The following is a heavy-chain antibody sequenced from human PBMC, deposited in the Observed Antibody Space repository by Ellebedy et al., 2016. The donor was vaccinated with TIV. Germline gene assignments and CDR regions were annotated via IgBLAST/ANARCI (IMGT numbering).Heavy chain of an antibody. CDR2: ISSSSSTI. CDR3: AGTTLEGYCSGGSCMYYGMDV. D-gene: IGHD2-15*01. Sequence: GESLKISCAASGFTFSSYSMNWVRQAPGKGLEWVSYISSSSSTIYYADSVKGRFTISRDNAKNSLYLQMNSLRAEDTAVYYCAGTTLEGYCSGGSCMYYGMDVWGQGTTVTVSS. CDR1: GFTFSSYS. J-gene: IGHJ6*02. V-gene: IGHV3-48*04.